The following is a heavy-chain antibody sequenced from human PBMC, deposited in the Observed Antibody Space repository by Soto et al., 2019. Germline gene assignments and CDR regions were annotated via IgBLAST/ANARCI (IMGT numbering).Heavy chain of an antibody. D-gene: IGHD6-6*01. Sequence: EVQLLESGGGLVQPGESLRLSCAASGFTFSSYAMSWVRQAPGKGLEWVSVISGSDDSTYYADSVKGRFTISRDNSKNTLYLQITRLRAEDTAVYYCAKRSSSSTFDYWGQGTLVTVSS. CDR1: GFTFSSYA. V-gene: IGHV3-23*01. J-gene: IGHJ4*02. CDR3: AKRSSSSTFDY. CDR2: ISGSDDST.